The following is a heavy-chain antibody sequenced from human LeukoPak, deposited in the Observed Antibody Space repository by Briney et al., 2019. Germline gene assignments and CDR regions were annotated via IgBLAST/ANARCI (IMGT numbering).Heavy chain of an antibody. CDR1: GGTFSNYA. CDR3: ARPQLSYYDSLMDV. D-gene: IGHD3-3*01. Sequence: GASVKVSCEASGGTFSNYAISWVRQAPGQGPEWMGRIIPIIGITNYAQKFQGRVTITADRSTNTVYMELSSLRSEDTAVYYCARPQLSYYDSLMDVWGQGTTVIVSS. J-gene: IGHJ6*02. CDR2: IIPIIGIT. V-gene: IGHV1-69*04.